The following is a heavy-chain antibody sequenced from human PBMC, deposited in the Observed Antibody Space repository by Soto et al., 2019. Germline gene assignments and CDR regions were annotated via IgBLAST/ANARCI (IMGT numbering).Heavy chain of an antibody. CDR1: GASISSYY. CDR2: VYYSGST. J-gene: IGHJ4*02. Sequence: PSETLSLTCTVSGASISSYYWSWIRQPPGKGLEWIGYVYYSGSTNYNPSLKSRVTISVDTSKNSLYLQMNSLRAGDTAVYYCVRGGITMVRGVTEPHWECWGQGTLVTVSS. V-gene: IGHV4-59*12. CDR3: VRGGITMVRGVTEPHWEC. D-gene: IGHD3-10*01.